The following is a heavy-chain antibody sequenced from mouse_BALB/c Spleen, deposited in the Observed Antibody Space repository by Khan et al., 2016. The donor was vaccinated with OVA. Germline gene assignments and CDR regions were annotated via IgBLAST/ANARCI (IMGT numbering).Heavy chain of an antibody. CDR1: GYSITSEYA. V-gene: IGHV3-2*02. CDR2: INYSGNT. D-gene: IGHD1-1*01. J-gene: IGHJ2*01. Sequence: EVQLVESGPGLVKPSQSLSLTCTVTGYSITSEYAWNWIRQFPGNKLEWMGYINYSGNTRLNPSLKSRTSITRDTSKNQFFLQLNSLTTEDTATYYCARGNYYGYYFDYWGQGTPLTVSS. CDR3: ARGNYYGYYFDY.